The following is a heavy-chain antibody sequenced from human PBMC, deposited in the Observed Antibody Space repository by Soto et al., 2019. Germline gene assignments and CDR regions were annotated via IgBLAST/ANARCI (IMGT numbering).Heavy chain of an antibody. CDR1: GGTISSYD. Sequence: SETLSLTCTVSGGTISSYDWRWILQPPGKGLEWIGYIYYSGSTNYNPSLKSRVTISVDTSKNQFSLKLSSVTAADTAVYYCARVRVATIPGYFDYWGQGTLVTVSS. J-gene: IGHJ4*02. D-gene: IGHD5-12*01. V-gene: IGHV4-59*01. CDR2: IYYSGST. CDR3: ARVRVATIPGYFDY.